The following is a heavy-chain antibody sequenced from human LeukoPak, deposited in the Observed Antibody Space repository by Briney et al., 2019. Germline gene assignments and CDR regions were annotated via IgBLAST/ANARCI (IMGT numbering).Heavy chain of an antibody. CDR1: GYTLTAHY. CDR3: ARPYGSGSFDNWFDP. CDR2: INPNSGDT. D-gene: IGHD3-10*01. V-gene: IGHV1-2*06. Sequence: ASVKVSCKPSGYTLTAHYMHWVRQAPGQGLEWMGRINPNSGDTNYAQKFQGRVTMTRDTSISTAYMDLSRLTSDDTAVYYCARPYGSGSFDNWFDPWGQGTLVIVSS. J-gene: IGHJ5*02.